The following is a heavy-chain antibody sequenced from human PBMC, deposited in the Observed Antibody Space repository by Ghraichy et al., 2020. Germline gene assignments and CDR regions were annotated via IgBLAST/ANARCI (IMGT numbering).Heavy chain of an antibody. J-gene: IGHJ4*02. V-gene: IGHV4-34*01. Sequence: SETLSLTCAVYGGSFSGYYWSWIRQPPGKGLEWIGEINHSGSTNYNPSLKSRVTISVDTSKNQFSLKLSSVTAADTAVYYCARRRTLRAFDYWGQGTLVTVSS. CDR1: GGSFSGYY. CDR2: INHSGST. D-gene: IGHD2/OR15-2a*01. CDR3: ARRRTLRAFDY.